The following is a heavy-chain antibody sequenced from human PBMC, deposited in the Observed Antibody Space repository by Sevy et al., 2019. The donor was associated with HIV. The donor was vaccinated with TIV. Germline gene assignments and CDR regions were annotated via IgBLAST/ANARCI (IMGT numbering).Heavy chain of an antibody. CDR2: IYPYDSDT. D-gene: IGHD4-17*01. CDR3: ARPLYGDISYLDY. V-gene: IGHV5-51*01. Sequence: GESLKISCKGSGYSFTNDWIAWVRQMPGKGLELMGIIYPYDSDTRYSPSFQGQVTISAVKSISTAYLQWSSLKASDTATYYCARPLYGDISYLDYWGQGTLVTVSS. CDR1: GYSFTNDW. J-gene: IGHJ4*02.